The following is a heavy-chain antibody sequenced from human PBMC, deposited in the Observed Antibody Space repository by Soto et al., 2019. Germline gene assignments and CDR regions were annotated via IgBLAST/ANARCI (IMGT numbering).Heavy chain of an antibody. CDR2: IIPIFGTA. Sequence: ASVKVSCKASGGTFSSYAISWVRQAPGQGLEWMGGIIPIFGTANYAQKFQGRVTITADESTSTAYMELSSLRSEDTAVYYCARYRGGYYDSSGYKNNLAFDIWGQGTMVTVSS. V-gene: IGHV1-69*13. CDR3: ARYRGGYYDSSGYKNNLAFDI. CDR1: GGTFSSYA. D-gene: IGHD3-22*01. J-gene: IGHJ3*02.